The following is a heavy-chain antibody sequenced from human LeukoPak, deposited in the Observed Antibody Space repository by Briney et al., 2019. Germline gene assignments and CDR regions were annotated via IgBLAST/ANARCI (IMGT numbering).Heavy chain of an antibody. CDR3: ARDGTSSDDY. V-gene: IGHV1-18*01. CDR1: GYTFTSYG. J-gene: IGHJ4*02. D-gene: IGHD1-7*01. CDR2: ISGYNDNT. Sequence: ASVKVSCKASGYTFTSYGISWVRQAPGQGLEWMGWISGYNDNTNYAKKFQGRVTLTTDTSTNTAYMELRSVRSDDTAVYYCARDGTSSDDYWGQGTLVTVSS.